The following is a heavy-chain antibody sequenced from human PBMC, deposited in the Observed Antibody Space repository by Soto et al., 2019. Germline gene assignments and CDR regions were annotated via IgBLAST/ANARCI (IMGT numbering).Heavy chain of an antibody. Sequence: PGGSLRLSCAASGFTFSSYDMHWVRQATGKGLEWVSAIGTAGDTYYPGSVKGRFTISRENAKNSLYLQMNSLRAGDTAVYYCARGRAVAGSIYFDYWGQGTLVTVSS. CDR2: IGTAGDT. J-gene: IGHJ4*02. D-gene: IGHD6-19*01. CDR3: ARGRAVAGSIYFDY. V-gene: IGHV3-13*04. CDR1: GFTFSSYD.